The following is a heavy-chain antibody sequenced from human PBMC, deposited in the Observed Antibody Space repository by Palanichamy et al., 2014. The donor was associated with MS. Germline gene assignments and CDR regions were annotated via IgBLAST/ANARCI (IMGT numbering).Heavy chain of an antibody. CDR1: GYTFNGYY. J-gene: IGHJ6*02. CDR3: AKRGSKGFDV. V-gene: IGHV1-2*02. CDR2: IKPNSGDT. Sequence: QEQLAQSGAGVKKPGASVKVSCKASGYTFNGYYIHWVRQAPGQGLEWMGWIKPNSGDTNYAQKFLDRVTMTRDTSISTAYMELSRLRSDDTAVYYCAKRGSKGFDVWGQGTTVSVSS. D-gene: IGHD5-12*01.